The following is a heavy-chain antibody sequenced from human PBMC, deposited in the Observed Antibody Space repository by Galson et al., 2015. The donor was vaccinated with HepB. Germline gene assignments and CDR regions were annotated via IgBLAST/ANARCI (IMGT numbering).Heavy chain of an antibody. Sequence: SVKVSCKASGYTFTNYYIHWVRQAPGQGLEWMAIIDPRGGSTTFAQKFQGRVTMTRDTPTSTVHMEPSSLRSEDTAVYYCARGGIYYESRGSLYNWFDPWGQGTLVTVSS. J-gene: IGHJ5*02. CDR2: IDPRGGST. D-gene: IGHD3-22*01. CDR1: GYTFTNYY. CDR3: ARGGIYYESRGSLYNWFDP. V-gene: IGHV1-46*01.